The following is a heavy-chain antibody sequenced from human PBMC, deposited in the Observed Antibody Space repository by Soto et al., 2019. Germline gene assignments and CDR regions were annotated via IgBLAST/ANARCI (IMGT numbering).Heavy chain of an antibody. CDR2: IYYSGST. D-gene: IGHD2-15*01. J-gene: IGHJ6*02. V-gene: IGHV4-59*01. Sequence: QVQLQESGPGLVKPSETLSLTCTVSGGSISSYYWSWIRQPPGKGLEWIGYIYYSGSTNYNPSLKSPVAILRNTFKDPFFRKLGSVAAGDTAVYYGARLVVVPQSSGGSCYSYYYGMDVWDQGTTVTVSS. CDR1: GGSISSYY. CDR3: ARLVVVPQSSGGSCYSYYYGMDV.